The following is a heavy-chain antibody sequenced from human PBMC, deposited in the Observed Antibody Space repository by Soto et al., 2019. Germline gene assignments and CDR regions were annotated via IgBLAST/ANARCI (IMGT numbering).Heavy chain of an antibody. D-gene: IGHD6-13*01. CDR1: GFTFSSYS. CDR3: ARGSSNWAYYFDF. Sequence: EVHLVESGGGLVQPGGSLRLSCAASGFTFSSYSLNWVRQAPGKGLEWVSYITSSGTTVYYADSVRGRFTISRDNAKNSLYLQMNSLREDDTAVYYCARGSSNWAYYFDFWGQGTRVAVSS. J-gene: IGHJ4*02. V-gene: IGHV3-48*02. CDR2: ITSSGTTV.